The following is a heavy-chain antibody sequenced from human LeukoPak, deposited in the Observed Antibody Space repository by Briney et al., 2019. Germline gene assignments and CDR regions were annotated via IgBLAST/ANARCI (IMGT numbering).Heavy chain of an antibody. D-gene: IGHD4-17*01. CDR3: ASGNDYGDYANDY. CDR2: INPNSGGT. CDR1: GYTFTGYY. Sequence: ASVKVSCKASGYTFTGYYMHWVRQAPGQGLEWMGWINPNSGGTNYAQKFQGRVTMTRDTSISTAYMELSRLRSDDTAAYYCASGNDYGDYANDYWGQGTLVTVSS. V-gene: IGHV1-2*02. J-gene: IGHJ4*02.